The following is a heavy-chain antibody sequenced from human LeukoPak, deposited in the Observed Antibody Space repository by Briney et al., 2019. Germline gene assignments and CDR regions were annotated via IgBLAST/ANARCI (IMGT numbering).Heavy chain of an antibody. Sequence: ASVKVSCKASGYTFTGYYMHWVRQAPGQGLEWMGWINPNSGGTNYAQKFQGRVTMTRDTSISTAYMELSRLRSDDTAVYYCARDLGGRGYSYGYGSDYWGQGTLVTVSS. CDR3: ARDLGGRGYSYGYGSDY. J-gene: IGHJ4*02. CDR1: GYTFTGYY. V-gene: IGHV1-2*02. D-gene: IGHD5-18*01. CDR2: INPNSGGT.